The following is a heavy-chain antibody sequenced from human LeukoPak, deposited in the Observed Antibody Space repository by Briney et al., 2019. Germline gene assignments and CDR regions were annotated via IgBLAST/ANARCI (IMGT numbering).Heavy chain of an antibody. CDR1: GFTVSSNY. V-gene: IGHV3-53*01. Sequence: GSLRLSCAASGFTVSSNYMSWVRQAPGKGLEWVSVIYSGGSTYYADAVKGRFTVSRDNSKNTLYLQMNSLRAEDTAVYYCARPGYSTGAFDYWGQGALVTVSS. J-gene: IGHJ4*02. D-gene: IGHD6-25*01. CDR3: ARPGYSTGAFDY. CDR2: IYSGGST.